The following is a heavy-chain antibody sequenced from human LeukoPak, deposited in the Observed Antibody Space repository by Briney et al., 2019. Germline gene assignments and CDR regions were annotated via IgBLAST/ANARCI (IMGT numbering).Heavy chain of an antibody. V-gene: IGHV3-21*01. CDR2: ISSSSSYI. Sequence: GGSLRLSCAAPGLTFSSYSMNWVRQAPGKGLEWVSSISSSSSYIYYADSVKGRFTISRDNAKISLYLQMNSLRAEDTAVYYCARDKGIVVVPAALDAFDIWGQGTMVTVSS. CDR3: ARDKGIVVVPAALDAFDI. CDR1: GLTFSSYS. J-gene: IGHJ3*02. D-gene: IGHD2-2*01.